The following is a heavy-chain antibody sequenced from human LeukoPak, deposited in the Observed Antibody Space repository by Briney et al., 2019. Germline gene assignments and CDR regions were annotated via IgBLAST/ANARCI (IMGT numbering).Heavy chain of an antibody. D-gene: IGHD3-22*01. CDR3: ARDYYYDSSGYYYGFDY. J-gene: IGHJ4*02. CDR1: GFTFSSYS. Sequence: GGSRRLSCAASGFTFSSYSMTWVRQAPGRGLEWVSYISSSSSTIYYADSVNGRFTNSRDDANNTLDQQMHSLRAEDTAVYYCARDYYYDSSGYYYGFDYWGQGTLVTVSS. CDR2: ISSSSSTI. V-gene: IGHV3-48*04.